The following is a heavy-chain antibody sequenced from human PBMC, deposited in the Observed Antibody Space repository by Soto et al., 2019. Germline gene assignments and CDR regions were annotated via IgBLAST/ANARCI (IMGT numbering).Heavy chain of an antibody. V-gene: IGHV4-31*02. J-gene: IGHJ4*01. CDR2: IYYSGST. CDR3: KTSDTGMYFCARLPRDCNKTSCYYADH. CDR1: VGSITSGGYF. Sequence: SETLSLTCTVSVGSITSGGYFWSWIRQHPGKGLEWIGYIYYSGSTYYEPSLKSRVTISIDTSNNQLSLTLTSVTAFLQWRSLKTSDTGMYFCARLPRDCNKTSCYYADHWGHGTQVTVSS. D-gene: IGHD2-2*01.